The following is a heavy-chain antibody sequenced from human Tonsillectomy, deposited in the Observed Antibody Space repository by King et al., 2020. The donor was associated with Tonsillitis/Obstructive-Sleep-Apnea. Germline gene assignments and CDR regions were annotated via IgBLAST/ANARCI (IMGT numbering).Heavy chain of an antibody. V-gene: IGHV4-39*01. D-gene: IGHD4-17*01. Sequence: QLQESGPGLVKPSETLSLTCTVSGGSISSSSYYWGWIRQPPGKGLEWIGSIYYSGTTYYNPSLKSRVTISADTSKNQFSLKLSSVTAADTAVYYCARRAMGTVSYWYFALWGRGTLVTVSS. CDR2: IYYSGTT. J-gene: IGHJ2*01. CDR3: ARRAMGTVSYWYFAL. CDR1: GGSISSSSYY.